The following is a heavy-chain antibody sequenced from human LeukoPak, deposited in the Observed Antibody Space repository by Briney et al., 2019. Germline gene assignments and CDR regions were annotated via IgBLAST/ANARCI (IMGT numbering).Heavy chain of an antibody. CDR3: ARDHLYDFWSGYSYGMDV. CDR1: GFTFSSYS. J-gene: IGHJ6*02. Sequence: PGGSLRLSCAASGFTFSSYSMDWVRQAPGNGLEWVSSISSSSSYIYYADSVKGRFTISRDNAKNSLYLQMNSLRAEDTAVYYCARDHLYDFWSGYSYGMDVWGQGTTVTVSS. V-gene: IGHV3-21*01. D-gene: IGHD3-3*01. CDR2: ISSSSSYI.